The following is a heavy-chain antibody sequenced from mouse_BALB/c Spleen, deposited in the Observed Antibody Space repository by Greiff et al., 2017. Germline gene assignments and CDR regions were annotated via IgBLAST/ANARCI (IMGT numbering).Heavy chain of an antibody. J-gene: IGHJ3*01. CDR3: ARGEVRRGWFAY. CDR2: ISDGGSYT. D-gene: IGHD2-14*01. CDR1: GFTFSDYY. Sequence: EVKVVESGGGLVKPGGSLKLSCAASGFTFSDYYMYWVRQTPGKRLEWVATISDGGSYTYYPDSVKGRFTISRDNATNNLYLQMSSLKSEDTAMYYCARGEVRRGWFAYWGQGTLVTVSA. V-gene: IGHV5-4*02.